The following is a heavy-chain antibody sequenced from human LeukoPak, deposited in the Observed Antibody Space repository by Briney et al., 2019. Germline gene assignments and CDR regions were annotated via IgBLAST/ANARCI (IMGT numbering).Heavy chain of an antibody. Sequence: PGGSLRISCTASGFTFSGYSMNWIRQAPGKGLEWVSSFGTRSTSVYHAGSVKGRFAISRDNAKNSLYLQMNSLRAEDTALYYCAREVSEGFDFWGQGTLVTVSS. CDR1: GFTFSGYS. CDR3: AREVSEGFDF. J-gene: IGHJ4*02. CDR2: FGTRSTSV. V-gene: IGHV3-21*01. D-gene: IGHD3-22*01.